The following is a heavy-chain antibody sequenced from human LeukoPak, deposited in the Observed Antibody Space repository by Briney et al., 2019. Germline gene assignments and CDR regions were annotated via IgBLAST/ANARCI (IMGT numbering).Heavy chain of an antibody. D-gene: IGHD1-26*01. Sequence: GRSLRLSCAASGFTFSSYAMSWVRQAPGKGLEWVSAISGSGGSTYYADSVKGRFTISRDNSKNTLYLQMNSLRAEDTAVYYCATHKGGLLLFDYWGQGTLVTVSS. CDR3: ATHKGGLLLFDY. J-gene: IGHJ4*02. CDR1: GFTFSSYA. V-gene: IGHV3-23*01. CDR2: ISGSGGST.